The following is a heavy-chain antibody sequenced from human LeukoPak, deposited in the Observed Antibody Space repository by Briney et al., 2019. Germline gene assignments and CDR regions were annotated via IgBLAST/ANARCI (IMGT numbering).Heavy chain of an antibody. CDR1: GGSISSGSYY. V-gene: IGHV4-61*02. Sequence: SQTLSLTCTVAGGSISSGSYYWSWIRQPAGKGLEWIGRIYTSGSTNSNPSLKSRVTISVDTSKNQFSLKLSSVTAADTAVYYCARTRVEMAPNFDYWGQGTLVTVSS. J-gene: IGHJ4*02. CDR3: ARTRVEMAPNFDY. D-gene: IGHD5-24*01. CDR2: IYTSGST.